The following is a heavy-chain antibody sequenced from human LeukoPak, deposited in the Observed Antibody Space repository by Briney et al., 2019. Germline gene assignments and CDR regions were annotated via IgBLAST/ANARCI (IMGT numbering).Heavy chain of an antibody. D-gene: IGHD3-10*01. V-gene: IGHV3-23*01. Sequence: PGGSLRLSCAASGLTFSSYAMSWVRQAPEKGLEWVSDIRGSGGSTYYADSVKGRFTISRDNSKNTLNLQMNSLRAEDTAVYYCAKDHRTVKYYGPRGVVDYWGQGTLVTVSS. CDR2: IRGSGGST. CDR3: AKDHRTVKYYGPRGVVDY. CDR1: GLTFSSYA. J-gene: IGHJ4*02.